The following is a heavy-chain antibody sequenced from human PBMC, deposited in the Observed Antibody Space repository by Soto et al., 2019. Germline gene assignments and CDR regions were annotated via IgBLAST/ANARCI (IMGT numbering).Heavy chain of an antibody. CDR2: VYHTGRT. CDR1: GGSSKSGSYS. V-gene: IGHV4-61*01. CDR3: ARDFAYFDS. Sequence: TSETLSLTCTVSGGSSKSGSYSWSWIRQPPGEGLEWIGYVYHTGRTSYNPSLKSRVSISMDTSKNQFSLNLDSVTAADTAVYFCARDFAYFDSWGQGTLVTVSS. D-gene: IGHD3-3*01. J-gene: IGHJ4*02.